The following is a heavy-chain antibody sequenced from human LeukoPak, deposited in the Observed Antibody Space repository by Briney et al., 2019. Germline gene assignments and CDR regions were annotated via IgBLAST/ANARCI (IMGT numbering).Heavy chain of an antibody. D-gene: IGHD3-10*02. CDR3: AKCSASYSNDAFDV. Sequence: QPGGSLRLSWAASGFTFNNDAMNWVRQAPGKGLEWVSYIRGGGSNTRYSDSVKGRFIISRDNSKNILYLQMNSLRAEDTAIYYCAKCSASYSNDAFDVWGRGTMVTVSS. J-gene: IGHJ3*01. CDR1: GFTFNNDA. V-gene: IGHV3-23*01. CDR2: IRGGGSNT.